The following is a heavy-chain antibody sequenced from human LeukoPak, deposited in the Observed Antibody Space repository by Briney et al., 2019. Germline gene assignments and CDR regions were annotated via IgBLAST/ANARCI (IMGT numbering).Heavy chain of an antibody. D-gene: IGHD3-3*01. CDR3: ATSSQIFGVVIPPDY. V-gene: IGHV1-46*01. CDR2: INPSGGST. J-gene: IGHJ4*02. CDR1: GYTFTSYY. Sequence: ASVKVSCKASGYTFTSYYMHWVRQAPGQGLEWMGIINPSGGSTSYAQKLQGRVTVTRDTSTSTVYMELSSLRSEDTAVYYCATSSQIFGVVIPPDYWGQGTLVTVSS.